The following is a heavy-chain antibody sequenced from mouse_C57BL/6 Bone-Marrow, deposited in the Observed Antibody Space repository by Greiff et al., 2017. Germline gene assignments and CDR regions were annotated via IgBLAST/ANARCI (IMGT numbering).Heavy chain of an antibody. V-gene: IGHV14-4*01. J-gene: IGHJ3*01. CDR3: TTLFYYYGEGFAY. CDR1: GFNIKDDY. CDR2: IDPENGDT. Sequence: EVQLVEFGAELVRPGASVKLSCTASGFNIKDDYMHWVKQRPEQGLEWIGWIDPENGDTEYASKFQGKATITADTSSNTAYLQLSSLTSEDTAVYYCTTLFYYYGEGFAYWGQGTLVTVSA. D-gene: IGHD1-1*01.